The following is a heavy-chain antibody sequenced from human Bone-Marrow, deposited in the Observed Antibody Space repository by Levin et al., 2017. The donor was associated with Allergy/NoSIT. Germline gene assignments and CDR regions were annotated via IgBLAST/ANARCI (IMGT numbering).Heavy chain of an antibody. J-gene: IGHJ4*02. CDR2: ISYDAKNI. CDR1: GFTFSNYG. V-gene: IGHV3-30*03. Sequence: GGSLRLSCAASGFTFSNYGIYWVRQAPGKGLEWVAIISYDAKNIHYADSVKGRFTISRDNSKNTLYLQMNSLRVEDTAVYYCARVKGRDSGYDFLGDYWGQGTLVTVSS. CDR3: ARVKGRDSGYDFLGDY. D-gene: IGHD5-12*01.